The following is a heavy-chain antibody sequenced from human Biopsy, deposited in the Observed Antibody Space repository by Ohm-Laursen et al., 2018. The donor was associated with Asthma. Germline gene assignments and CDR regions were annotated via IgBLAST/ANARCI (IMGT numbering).Heavy chain of an antibody. CDR3: VRDGTDDAFDI. CDR2: ISKDASTQ. CDR1: GFSFSNFA. Sequence: RLSCSASGFSFSNFAIHWVRQAPGKGLEWVGVISKDASTQDYADSVKGRFTMARDNSKNTLDLQMNSPREEDTAVYYCVRDGTDDAFDIWGQGTVVSVSS. D-gene: IGHD1-1*01. J-gene: IGHJ3*02. V-gene: IGHV3-30*01.